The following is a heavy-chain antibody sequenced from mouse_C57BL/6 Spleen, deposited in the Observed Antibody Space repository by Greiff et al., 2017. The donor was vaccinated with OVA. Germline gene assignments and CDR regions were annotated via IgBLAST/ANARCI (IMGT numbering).Heavy chain of an antibody. Sequence: EVQLQQSGAELVRPGASVKLSCTASGFNIKDDYMHWVKQRPEQGLEWIGWIDPENGDTEYASKFQGKATITADTSSNTAYLQLSSLTSEDTAVYYCTTRTGYGSSYAWFAYWGQGTLVTVSA. CDR3: TTRTGYGSSYAWFAY. J-gene: IGHJ3*01. V-gene: IGHV14-4*01. D-gene: IGHD1-1*01. CDR2: IDPENGDT. CDR1: GFNIKDDY.